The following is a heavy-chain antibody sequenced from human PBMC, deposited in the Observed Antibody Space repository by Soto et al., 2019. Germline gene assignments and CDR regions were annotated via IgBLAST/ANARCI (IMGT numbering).Heavy chain of an antibody. CDR2: IYHSGST. J-gene: IGHJ4*02. CDR1: GGSISSSFYY. V-gene: IGHV4-39*01. Sequence: QLQLQESGPGLVKPWETLSLTCTVSGGSISSSFYYWGWIRQPPGKGLEWIGSIYHSGSTYHNPSLKSRVTISVDTSKNQFSLKPSSVTAADTAVYYCARHAYDSSGYWGGRFDYWGQGTLVTVSS. D-gene: IGHD3-22*01. CDR3: ARHAYDSSGYWGGRFDY.